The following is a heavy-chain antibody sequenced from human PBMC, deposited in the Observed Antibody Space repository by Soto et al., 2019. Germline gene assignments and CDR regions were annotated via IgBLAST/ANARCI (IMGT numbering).Heavy chain of an antibody. V-gene: IGHV2-5*02. D-gene: IGHD1-26*01. J-gene: IGHJ4*02. CDR1: GFSLSTNGVG. CDR3: ARRRDGTYALDY. Sequence: QITLKESGPTLVKPTQTLTLTCTFSGFSLSTNGVGVGWIRQPPGKALEWLALIYWDGDKRYSPSLRSRLTLTKDTSKNQVVLTMTNMDPVDTPTYYCARRRDGTYALDYWGQGTLVTVAS. CDR2: IYWDGDK.